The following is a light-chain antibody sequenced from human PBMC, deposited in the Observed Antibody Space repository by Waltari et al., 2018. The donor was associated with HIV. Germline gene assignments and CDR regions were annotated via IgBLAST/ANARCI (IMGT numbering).Light chain of an antibody. V-gene: IGKV3-15*01. CDR1: QTIASN. Sequence: EIVMTQSPATLSVSPGDRVTLACRASQTIASNLAWYQHKPGQAPRLLIYGASTRATGIPARFSGSRSGTEFTLTISSLQSEDFAIYYCQHYNNWPLYTFGQGTKLEVK. CDR3: QHYNNWPLYT. J-gene: IGKJ2*01. CDR2: GAS.